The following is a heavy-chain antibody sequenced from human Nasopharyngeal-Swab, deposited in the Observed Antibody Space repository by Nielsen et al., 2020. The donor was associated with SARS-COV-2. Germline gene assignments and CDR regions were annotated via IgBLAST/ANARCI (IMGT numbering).Heavy chain of an antibody. V-gene: IGHV3-74*01. D-gene: IGHD1-26*01. Sequence: GESLKISCAASGFTFSSYWMSWVRQAPGKGLVWVSRINPAGSTTDYEDSVRGRFTISRDNAKNTLYLQMNSLTVEDSAVYFCTRAGSYRFDYWGQGTLVTVSS. CDR2: INPAGSTT. CDR1: GFTFSSYW. J-gene: IGHJ4*02. CDR3: TRAGSYRFDY.